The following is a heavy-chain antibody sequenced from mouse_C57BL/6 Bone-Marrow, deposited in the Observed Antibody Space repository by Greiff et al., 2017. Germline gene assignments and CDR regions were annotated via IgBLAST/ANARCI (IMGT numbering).Heavy chain of an antibody. CDR3: WTVVEGY. D-gene: IGHD1-1*01. Sequence: QVQLQQPGAELVMPGASVKLSCKASGYTFTSYWMHWVKQRPGQGLEWIGEIAPSDSYTNYNQKFKGKSTLTVDKSSSTAYMQLSSLTSEDSAVYYCWTVVEGYWGQGTLVTVSA. V-gene: IGHV1-69*01. CDR1: GYTFTSYW. CDR2: IAPSDSYT. J-gene: IGHJ3*01.